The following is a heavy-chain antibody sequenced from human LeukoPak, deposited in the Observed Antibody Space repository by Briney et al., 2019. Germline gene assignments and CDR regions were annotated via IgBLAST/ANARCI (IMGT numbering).Heavy chain of an antibody. D-gene: IGHD1-26*01. Sequence: GGSLRLSCAASGFTFSSFAMSWVRQTPGKGLEWVSGISASGGSTYYADSVKGRFTISRDNSQNTLYQQMNSLRSEDTAVYYCAKCISGSYPNKPYDYWGQGALVTVSS. CDR1: GFTFSSFA. V-gene: IGHV3-23*01. CDR2: ISASGGST. J-gene: IGHJ4*02. CDR3: AKCISGSYPNKPYDY.